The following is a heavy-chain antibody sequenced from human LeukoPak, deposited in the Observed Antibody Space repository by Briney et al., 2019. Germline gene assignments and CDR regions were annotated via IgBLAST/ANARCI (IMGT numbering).Heavy chain of an antibody. V-gene: IGHV3-7*01. J-gene: IGHJ4*02. Sequence: GGSLRLSCAASGFTFSSYWMSWVRQAPGKGLEWVANIKQDGSEKYYVDSVKGRFTISRDNAKNSLYLQMNSLRAVDTAVYYCARVAGGSSWYYFDYWGQGTLVTVSS. D-gene: IGHD6-13*01. CDR1: GFTFSSYW. CDR3: ARVAGGSSWYYFDY. CDR2: IKQDGSEK.